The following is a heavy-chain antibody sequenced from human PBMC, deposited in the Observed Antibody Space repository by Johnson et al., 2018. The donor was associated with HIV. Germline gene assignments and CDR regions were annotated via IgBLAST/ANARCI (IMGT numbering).Heavy chain of an antibody. J-gene: IGHJ3*02. D-gene: IGHD4-17*01. CDR1: GFTFSNAW. V-gene: IGHV3-9*01. CDR2: INWNSGSI. CDR3: AKDMGAVTIDAFDI. Sequence: VQLVESGGGLVKPGGSLRLSCAASGFTFSNAWMSWVRLAPGKGLEWVSGINWNSGSIGYADSVKGRFTISRDNAKNSLYLQMNSLRAEDTALYYCAKDMGAVTIDAFDIWGQGTMVTVSS.